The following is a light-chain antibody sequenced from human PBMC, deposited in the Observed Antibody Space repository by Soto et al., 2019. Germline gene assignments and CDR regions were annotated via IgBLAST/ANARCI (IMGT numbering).Light chain of an antibody. J-gene: IGKJ1*01. CDR2: GAS. V-gene: IGKV3-20*01. CDR1: QSVGGNF. Sequence: EIVLTQSPGTLSLSPGERATLSCRASQSVGGNFLAWYQQKPGQAPRLLIYGASSRATGNPDRFSGSGSGTDFTLTIGRLEPEDFALYYCQHYGSSPWTFGQGTEVEIK. CDR3: QHYGSSPWT.